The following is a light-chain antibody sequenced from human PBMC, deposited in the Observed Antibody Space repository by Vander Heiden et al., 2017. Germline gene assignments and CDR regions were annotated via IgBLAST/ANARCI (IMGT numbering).Light chain of an antibody. Sequence: DSQMTQSPSSLSASVGDRVTITCQASQDIGNYLNWYQQKPGKAPKLLIYDASNLETGVPSRFSGSGSGTDFTFTISSLQPEDIGTYYCRQFDNVLSITFGPGTRLEIK. CDR1: QDIGNY. CDR3: RQFDNVLSIT. CDR2: DAS. V-gene: IGKV1-33*01. J-gene: IGKJ5*01.